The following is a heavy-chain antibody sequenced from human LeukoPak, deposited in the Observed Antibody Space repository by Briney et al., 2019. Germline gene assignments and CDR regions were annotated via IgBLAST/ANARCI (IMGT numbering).Heavy chain of an antibody. CDR2: ISAYNGNI. V-gene: IGHV1-18*04. CDR1: GYTFTSYG. D-gene: IGHD3-10*01. CDR3: ARDGGSGSYFDYYYYYGMDV. Sequence: ASVKVSCKASGYTFTSYGISWVRQAPGQGLEWMGWISAYNGNINYAQKLQGRVTMTTDTSTSTAYMELRSLRSDDTAVYYCARDGGSGSYFDYYYYYGMDVWGKGTTVTVSS. J-gene: IGHJ6*04.